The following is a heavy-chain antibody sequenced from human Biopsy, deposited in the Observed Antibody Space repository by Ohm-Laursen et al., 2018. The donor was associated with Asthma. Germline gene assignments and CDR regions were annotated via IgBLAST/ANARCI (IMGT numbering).Heavy chain of an antibody. CDR1: GFTLSSYS. CDR2: ISSSSSTI. D-gene: IGHD4-17*01. V-gene: IGHV3-48*02. CDR3: ARPRWGPYGY. J-gene: IGHJ4*02. Sequence: SLRLSCAAPGFTLSSYSMNWVRQAPGKGLEWVSYISSSSSTIYYADSVKGRFTISRDNAKNSLYLQMNSLRDEDTAVYYCARPRWGPYGYWGQGTLVTVSS.